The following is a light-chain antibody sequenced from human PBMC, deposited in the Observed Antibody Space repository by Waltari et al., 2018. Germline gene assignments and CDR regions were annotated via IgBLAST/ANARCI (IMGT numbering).Light chain of an antibody. Sequence: EIVLTQSPGTLSLSPGERATLSCRAGQSITTTYLAWYQQRPGQAPRLLIYGVSIRATGIPDRFSGSGSGTDFTLTISRLEPEDFAMYYCQQYGTSSMYTFGQGTKLEIK. V-gene: IGKV3-20*01. CDR1: QSITTTY. CDR3: QQYGTSSMYT. J-gene: IGKJ2*01. CDR2: GVS.